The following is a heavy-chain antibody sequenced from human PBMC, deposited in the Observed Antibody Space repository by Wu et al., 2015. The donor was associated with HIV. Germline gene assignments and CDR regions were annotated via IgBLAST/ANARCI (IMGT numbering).Heavy chain of an antibody. Sequence: QVQLVQSGAEVKKPGASVKVSCKASGYTFTSYAMHWVRQAPGQRLEWMGWSNAGNGNTKYSQEFQGRVTITRDTSASTAYMELSSLRSEDMAVYYCALTYGLGGSLSFTYFDYVGPGNAGHRLL. V-gene: IGHV1-3*02. CDR1: GYTFTSYA. CDR3: ALTYGLGGSLSFTYFDY. CDR2: SNAGNGNT. D-gene: IGHD3-16*01. J-gene: IGHJ4*02.